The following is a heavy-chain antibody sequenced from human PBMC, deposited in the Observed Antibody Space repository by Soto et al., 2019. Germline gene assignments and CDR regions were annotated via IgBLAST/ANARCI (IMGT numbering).Heavy chain of an antibody. Sequence: GGSLRLSCAASGFSFEDYAMHWVRQAPGKGLEWVSVIFSEGSTYYADSVQDRFIMSRDNSKNTLSLQMDRLRAEDTAVYYCARDYYDSSGYLYYFDYWGQGTLVTVSS. J-gene: IGHJ4*02. V-gene: IGHV3-66*01. CDR3: ARDYYDSSGYLYYFDY. CDR1: GFSFEDYA. CDR2: IFSEGST. D-gene: IGHD3-22*01.